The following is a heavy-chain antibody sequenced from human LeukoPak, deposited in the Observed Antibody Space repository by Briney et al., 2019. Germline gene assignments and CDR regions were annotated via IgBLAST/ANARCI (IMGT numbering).Heavy chain of an antibody. D-gene: IGHD2-21*01. V-gene: IGHV4-4*07. CDR3: ARDWSGGDDYYYYDMDV. Sequence: PSDTLSLTRTVSCGPIISYYWRWIGQPAAKGLEWIGRIYTSGSTNYNPSLKSRVTMSVVTSKNHFSLKPSSVSAAGTAVYYWARDWSGGDDYYYYDMDVWGKGTTVTVSS. CDR2: IYTSGST. CDR1: CGPIISYY. J-gene: IGHJ6*03.